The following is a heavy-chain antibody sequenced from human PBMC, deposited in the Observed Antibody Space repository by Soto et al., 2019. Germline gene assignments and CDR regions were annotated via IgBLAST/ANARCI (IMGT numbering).Heavy chain of an antibody. D-gene: IGHD2-15*01. J-gene: IGHJ6*02. CDR2: MNPINGAT. Sequence: ASVKVSCKASGYDFTAYDINWVRQASGQGLEWMGWMNPINGATGSARRFQGRVSMTRNTATGTAYLELTSLRSDDSAVYYCGRGPSPRAPGGGPPYYFAMDVWGQGTTVTVSS. CDR1: GYDFTAYD. CDR3: GRGPSPRAPGGGPPYYFAMDV. V-gene: IGHV1-8*02.